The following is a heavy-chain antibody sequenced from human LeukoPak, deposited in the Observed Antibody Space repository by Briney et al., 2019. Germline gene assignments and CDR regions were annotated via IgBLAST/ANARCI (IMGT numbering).Heavy chain of an antibody. D-gene: IGHD3-10*01. CDR3: ARQRMVRGRYYYYYMDV. V-gene: IGHV4-59*08. CDR1: GGSISSYY. Sequence: SETLSLTCTVSGGSISSYYWSWIRQPPGKGLEWIGYIYYSGSTNYNPSLKSRVTISVDTSKNQFSLKLSSVTAADTAVYYCARQRMVRGRYYYYYMDVWGKGTTVTISS. J-gene: IGHJ6*03. CDR2: IYYSGST.